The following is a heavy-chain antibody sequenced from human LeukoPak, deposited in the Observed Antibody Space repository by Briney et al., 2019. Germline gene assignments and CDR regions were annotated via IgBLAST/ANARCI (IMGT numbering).Heavy chain of an antibody. CDR1: GGSFSGYY. Sequence: SETLSLTCAVYGGSFSGYYWSWIRQPPGKGLEWIGEINHSGSTNYNPSLKSRVTISVDTSKNQFSLKLSSVTAADTAVYYCARRVTTRLPFRYWGQGTLVTVSS. J-gene: IGHJ4*02. CDR2: INHSGST. V-gene: IGHV4-34*01. CDR3: ARRVTTRLPFRY. D-gene: IGHD4-17*01.